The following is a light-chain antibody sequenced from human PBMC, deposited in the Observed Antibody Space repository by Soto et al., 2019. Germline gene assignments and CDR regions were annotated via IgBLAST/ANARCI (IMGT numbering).Light chain of an antibody. CDR3: SSYTSSNTFYV. CDR1: SSDVGTYNF. CDR2: EGT. V-gene: IGLV2-14*02. J-gene: IGLJ1*01. Sequence: QSVLTQPASVSGSPGQSITISCTGTSSDVGTYNFVSWYQQLPGKAPELIIYEGTKRPSGVSNRFSGSKSGNTASLTLSWLQAEDEANYYCSSYTSSNTFYVFGTGTKVTVL.